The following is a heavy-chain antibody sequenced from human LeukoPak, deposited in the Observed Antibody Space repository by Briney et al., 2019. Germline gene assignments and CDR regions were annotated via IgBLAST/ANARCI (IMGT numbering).Heavy chain of an antibody. D-gene: IGHD3-22*01. CDR3: AIMHGYYDGSGYWVQ. CDR2: ITPNADRT. Sequence: GGSLRLSCAASGFTFGSYGMSWVRQAPGKGLEWVSFITPNADRTSYADSVEGRFTISRDNPRNTLNMQMNSLRDKDTALYYCAIMHGYYDGSGYWVQWGQGTLVTVSS. J-gene: IGHJ1*01. V-gene: IGHV3-23*01. CDR1: GFTFGSYG.